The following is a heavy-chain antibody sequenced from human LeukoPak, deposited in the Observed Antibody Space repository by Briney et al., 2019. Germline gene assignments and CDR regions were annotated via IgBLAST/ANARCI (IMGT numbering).Heavy chain of an antibody. Sequence: PSQTLSLTCAVYGGSFSGYYWSWIRQPPGKGLEWIGEINHSGSTNYNPSLKSRVTISVDTSKNQFSLKLSSVTAADTAVYYCARSEDTVETHFFDYWGQGTLVAVSS. CDR1: GGSFSGYY. V-gene: IGHV4-34*01. CDR3: ARSEDTVETHFFDY. J-gene: IGHJ4*02. CDR2: INHSGST. D-gene: IGHD4-23*01.